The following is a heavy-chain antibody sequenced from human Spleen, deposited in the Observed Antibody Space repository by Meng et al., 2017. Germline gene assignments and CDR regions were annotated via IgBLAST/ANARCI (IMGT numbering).Heavy chain of an antibody. CDR3: ARDFTSGSSGDP. V-gene: IGHV1-3*01. D-gene: IGHD6-19*01. CDR1: GGTFSRYT. J-gene: IGHJ5*02. Sequence: QVKLVQSGAEVKRPGSSVKVSCKASGGTFSRYTINWVRQAPGQGLEWMGRITPGNGNTKYSQKFQGRVTFTRDTSASTAYMELSTLRPEDTAVYYCARDFTSGSSGDPWGQGTLVTVSS. CDR2: ITPGNGNT.